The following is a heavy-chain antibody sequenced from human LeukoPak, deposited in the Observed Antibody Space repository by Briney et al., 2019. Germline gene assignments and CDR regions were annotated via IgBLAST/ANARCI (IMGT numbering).Heavy chain of an antibody. CDR1: GGSVSSGNYF. V-gene: IGHV4-61*01. Sequence: PSETLSLTCTVSGGSVSSGNYFWTWIRQPPGKGLEWLGYIFYTGSTNYNPSLKSRVTISLDTTKNQFSLKLNSVTAADTAAYYWATRWLDKNYGGQETRVTVSS. D-gene: IGHD6-19*01. J-gene: IGHJ4*02. CDR3: ATRWLDKNY. CDR2: IFYTGST.